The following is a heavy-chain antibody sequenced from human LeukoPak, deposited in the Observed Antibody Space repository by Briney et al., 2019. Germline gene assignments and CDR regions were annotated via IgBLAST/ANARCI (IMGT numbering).Heavy chain of an antibody. CDR3: ARERYSGSYYFDY. D-gene: IGHD1-26*01. CDR2: IYSGGST. J-gene: IGHJ4*02. V-gene: IGHV3-53*01. Sequence: PGGSLRLSCAASGFTFTSYSMSWVRQAPGKGLEWVSVIYSGGSTYYADSVKGRFTISRDNSKNTLYLQMNSLRAEDTAVYYCARERYSGSYYFDYWGQGTLVTVSS. CDR1: GFTFTSYS.